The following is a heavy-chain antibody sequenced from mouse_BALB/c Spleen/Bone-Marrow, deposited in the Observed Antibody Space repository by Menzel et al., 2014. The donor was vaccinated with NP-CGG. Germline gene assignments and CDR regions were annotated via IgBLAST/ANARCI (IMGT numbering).Heavy chain of an antibody. Sequence: VQLQQPGAELVKPGASVKLSCTASGFNIKDTYMHWVKQRPEQGLEWIGRIDPANGNTKYDPKFQGKATITADTSSNTAYLQLSSLTSEDTAVYYCANYYYGSSLFAYGGQGTLVTVSA. CDR3: ANYYYGSSLFAY. D-gene: IGHD1-1*01. V-gene: IGHV14-3*02. CDR2: IDPANGNT. CDR1: GFNIKDTY. J-gene: IGHJ3*01.